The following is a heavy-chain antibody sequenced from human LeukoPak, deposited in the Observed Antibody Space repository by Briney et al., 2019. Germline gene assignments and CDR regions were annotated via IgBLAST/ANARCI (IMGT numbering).Heavy chain of an antibody. CDR1: GFTFSSYA. J-gene: IGHJ4*02. CDR3: ARRYCSSTSCYEVVDY. V-gene: IGHV3-23*01. CDR2: ISGSGGST. Sequence: PGGSLRLSCAASGFTFSSYAMSWVRQAPGKGLEWVSAISGSGGSTYYADSVKGRFTISRDNSKNTLYLQMNSLRAEDTAVYYCARRYCSSTSCYEVVDYWGQGTLVTVSS. D-gene: IGHD2-2*01.